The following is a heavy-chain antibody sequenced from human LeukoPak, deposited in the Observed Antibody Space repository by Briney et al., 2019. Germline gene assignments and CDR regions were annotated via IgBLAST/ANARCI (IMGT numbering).Heavy chain of an antibody. CDR3: ASSVGATSGPNYYYYMDV. CDR2: IYTSGST. CDR1: GGSISSYY. Sequence: SETLSLTCTVSGGSISSYYWSWIRQPAGKGLEWIGRIYTSGSTNYNPSLKSRVTMSVDTSKNQFSLKLSSVTAADTAMYYCASSVGATSGPNYYYYMDVWGKGTTVTVSS. J-gene: IGHJ6*03. D-gene: IGHD1-26*01. V-gene: IGHV4-4*07.